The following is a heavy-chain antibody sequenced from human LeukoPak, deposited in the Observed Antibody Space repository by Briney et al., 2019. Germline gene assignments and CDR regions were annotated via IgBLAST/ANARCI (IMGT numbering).Heavy chain of an antibody. V-gene: IGHV3-23*01. D-gene: IGHD3-3*01. J-gene: IGHJ4*02. CDR3: AKGGYYPEY. CDR2: ISGSGGTT. Sequence: GGSLRLSCAASGFTFSSYEMNWVRQAPGKGLEWVSSISGSGGTTYYADSVKGRFTISSDNSKNTLYLQMNSLRVEDTAVYYCAKGGYYPEYWGQGTLVTVSS. CDR1: GFTFSSYE.